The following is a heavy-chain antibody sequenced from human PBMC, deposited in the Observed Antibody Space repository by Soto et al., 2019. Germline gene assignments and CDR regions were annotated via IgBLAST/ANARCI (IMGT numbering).Heavy chain of an antibody. D-gene: IGHD3-16*01. J-gene: IGHJ6*03. CDR1: GYTFTSYG. V-gene: IGHV1-18*01. Sequence: QVQLVQSGAEVKKPGASVKVSCKASGYTFTSYGISWVRQAPGQGHVWMGWISAYNGNTNYAQKLQGRVTITTDTSTGTADMELRSLRSDDTAVYYCARDGGYLNPYYMDVCGKGTTVTVSS. CDR2: ISAYNGNT. CDR3: ARDGGYLNPYYMDV.